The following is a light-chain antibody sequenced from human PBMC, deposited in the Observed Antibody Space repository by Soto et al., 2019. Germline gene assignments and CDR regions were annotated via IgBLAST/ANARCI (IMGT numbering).Light chain of an antibody. CDR1: SSDVGGYNC. CDR3: SSYTSSSVV. CDR2: DVS. J-gene: IGLJ2*01. Sequence: QSALTQPASVSGSPGQSITISCTGTSSDVGGYNCVSWYQQHPGKAPKLMIYDVSNRPSGVSNRFSGSKSGNTASLTISGLQAEDEADYYCSSYTSSSVVFGGGTKLTVL. V-gene: IGLV2-14*01.